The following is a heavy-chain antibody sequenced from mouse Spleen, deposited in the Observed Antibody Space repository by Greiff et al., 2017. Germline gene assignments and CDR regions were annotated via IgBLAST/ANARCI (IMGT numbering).Heavy chain of an antibody. D-gene: IGHD3-3*01. J-gene: IGHJ3*01. V-gene: IGHV3-6*01. CDR2: ISYDGSN. Sequence: DVQLVESGPGLVKPSQSLSLTCSVTGYSITSGYYWNWIRQFPGNKLEWMGYISYDGSNNYNPSLKNRISITRDTSKNQFFLKLNSVTTEDTATYYCARGDFAWFAYWGQGTLVTVSA. CDR1: GYSITSGYY. CDR3: ARGDFAWFAY.